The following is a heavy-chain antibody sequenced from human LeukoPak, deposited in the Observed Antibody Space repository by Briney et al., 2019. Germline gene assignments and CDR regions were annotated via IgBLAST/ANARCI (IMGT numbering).Heavy chain of an antibody. CDR3: ARTPIVGAIVYFQH. V-gene: IGHV5-51*01. D-gene: IGHD1-26*01. CDR1: GYGFTNYW. Sequence: GESLKISCKASGYGFTNYWIGWVRQMPGKGLEWMGVIYPGDSATRNSPSFQGQVTISADKSISTAYLQWSSLKASDTAMYYCARTPIVGAIVYFQHWGQGTLVTVSS. CDR2: IYPGDSAT. J-gene: IGHJ1*01.